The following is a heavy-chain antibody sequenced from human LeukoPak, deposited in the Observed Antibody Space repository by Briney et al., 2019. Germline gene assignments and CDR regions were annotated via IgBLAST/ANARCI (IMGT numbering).Heavy chain of an antibody. V-gene: IGHV1-18*01. D-gene: IGHD1-26*01. CDR2: ISAYNGNT. Sequence: ASVKVSCKAYGYTFTSYGISWVRQAPGQGLEWMGWISAYNGNTNYAQKLQGRVTMTTDTSTSTAYMELRSLRSDDTAVYYCARSSGSYSATAPSGYWGQGTLVTVSS. CDR1: GYTFTSYG. J-gene: IGHJ4*02. CDR3: ARSSGSYSATAPSGY.